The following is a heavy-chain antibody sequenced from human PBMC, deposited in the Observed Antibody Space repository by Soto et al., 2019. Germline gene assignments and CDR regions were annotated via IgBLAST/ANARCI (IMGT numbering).Heavy chain of an antibody. CDR1: GFSVSSNY. D-gene: IGHD1-26*01. CDR3: ARDLVGATTEYFQH. J-gene: IGHJ1*01. CDR2: IYSGGGT. Sequence: GGSLRLSCAAAGFSVSSNYMSWVRQAPGKGLEWVSVIYSGGGTYYADSVKGRFTISRDNSKNTLYLQMNSLRAEDTAVYYCARDLVGATTEYFQHWGQGTLVTVSS. V-gene: IGHV3-66*01.